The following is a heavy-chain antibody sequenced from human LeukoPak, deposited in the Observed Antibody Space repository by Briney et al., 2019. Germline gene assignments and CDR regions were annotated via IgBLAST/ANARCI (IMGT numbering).Heavy chain of an antibody. CDR3: AQGKNDAFDI. J-gene: IGHJ3*02. CDR1: GFTFSSYG. CDR2: ISYDGSNK. V-gene: IGHV3-30*18. Sequence: GGSLRLSCAASGFTFSSYGMHWVRQAPGKGLEWVAVISYDGSNKYYADSVKGRFTISRDNSKNTLYLQMNSLRAEDTAVYYCAQGKNDAFDIWGQGTMVTVSS.